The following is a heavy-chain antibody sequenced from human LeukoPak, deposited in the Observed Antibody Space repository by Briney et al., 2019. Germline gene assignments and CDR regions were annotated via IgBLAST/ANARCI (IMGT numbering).Heavy chain of an antibody. V-gene: IGHV4-39*01. D-gene: IGHD6-19*01. CDR3: ARQAESRIAVAATGLYYFDY. CDR2: IYYTGST. Sequence: SETLSLTCTVSGGSISSTSYYWGWIRQPPGKGLEWIGTIYYTGSTYYNPSLKSRVTISVDRSRNQFSLKLRSVTAADTAVYYCARQAESRIAVAATGLYYFDYWGQGTLVTVSS. J-gene: IGHJ4*02. CDR1: GGSISSTSYY.